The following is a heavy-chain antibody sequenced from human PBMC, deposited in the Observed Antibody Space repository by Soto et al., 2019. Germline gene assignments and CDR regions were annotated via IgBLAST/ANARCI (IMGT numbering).Heavy chain of an antibody. CDR2: INPNSGGT. CDR1: GYTFTVYY. Sequence: GASVKVSCKASGYTFTVYYMHWVRQAPVQGLEWMGWINPNSGGTNYAQKFQGWVTMTRDTSISTAHMELSRLRSDDTAVYYCAREYCSSTSCYNWFDPWGQGTLVTVSS. CDR3: AREYCSSTSCYNWFDP. V-gene: IGHV1-2*04. D-gene: IGHD2-2*01. J-gene: IGHJ5*02.